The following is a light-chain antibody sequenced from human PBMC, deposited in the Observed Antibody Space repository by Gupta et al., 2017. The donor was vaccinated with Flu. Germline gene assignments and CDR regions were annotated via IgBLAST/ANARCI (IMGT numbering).Light chain of an antibody. V-gene: IGLV6-57*03. CDR3: QSSDPTNRCV. J-gene: IGLJ3*02. Sequence: NFMLIQPHSVSESPGKTVIISCTRSSGSIASNYVQWYQQRPGSAPTTVIYEHNQRPSGVPDRFTGSIDRSSNAASLTISGLKTDDEADYYCQSSDPTNRCVFGGGTKLTVL. CDR2: EHN. CDR1: SGSIASNY.